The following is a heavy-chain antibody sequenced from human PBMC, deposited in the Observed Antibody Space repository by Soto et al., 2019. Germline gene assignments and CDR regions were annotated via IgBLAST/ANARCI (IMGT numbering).Heavy chain of an antibody. J-gene: IGHJ6*02. Sequence: QVQLQESGPGLVKPSETLSLTCTISGGPMNNYYCSWFRQPRGQGLEWIGYMGYNGFTRYNPSLRSRVAISLDPAKNQFSLNLSSVTAADTGLYYCARQGFGELHGLVDVWGQGITVTVSS. CDR2: MGYNGFT. CDR3: ARQGFGELHGLVDV. D-gene: IGHD3-10*01. CDR1: GGPMNNYY. V-gene: IGHV4-59*08.